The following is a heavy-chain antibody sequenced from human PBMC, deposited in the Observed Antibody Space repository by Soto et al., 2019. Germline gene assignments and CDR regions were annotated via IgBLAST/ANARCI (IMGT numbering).Heavy chain of an antibody. CDR2: IIPIFGTA. V-gene: IGHV1-69*06. Sequence: QVQLVQSGAEVKKPGSSVKVSCKASGGTFSSYAISWVRQAPGQGLEWMGGIIPIFGTANYAQKCQGRVTITEDKSTSTAYMELSSLRSEDTAVYYCARKGDYSDSSGHPNWSFDLWGRGTLVTVSS. CDR3: ARKGDYSDSSGHPNWSFDL. CDR1: GGTFSSYA. D-gene: IGHD3-22*01. J-gene: IGHJ2*01.